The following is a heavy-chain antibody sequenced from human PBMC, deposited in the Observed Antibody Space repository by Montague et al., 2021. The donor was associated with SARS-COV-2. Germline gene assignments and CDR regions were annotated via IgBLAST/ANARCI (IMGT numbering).Heavy chain of an antibody. CDR1: GASVGSSY. CDR3: ARVTMTADAFDV. CDR2: FYSVGST. J-gene: IGHJ3*01. D-gene: IGHD1-14*01. V-gene: IGHV4-59*02. Sequence: SETLSLTCTVSGASVGSSYWGWIRQSPGKGLEWIGYFYSVGSTNYNPSLKSRATISRDTSKNQFSLKVRSVTAADTAVYYCARVTMTADAFDVWGQGTMVTVSS.